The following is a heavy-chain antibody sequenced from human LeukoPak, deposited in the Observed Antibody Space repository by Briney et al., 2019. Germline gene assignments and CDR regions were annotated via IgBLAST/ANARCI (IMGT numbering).Heavy chain of an antibody. CDR1: GYTFTNYG. Sequence: ASVKVSCKTSGYTFTNYGISWVRQAPGLGLEWMGWISAYNGNTNYAQKVQGRVTMTTDTSTSTAYMELRSLRFDDTAVYYCARDQSVRLLQTSSTYFKHVFAIWGQGSMVTVS. CDR3: ARDQSVRLLQTSSTYFKHVFAI. V-gene: IGHV1-18*01. J-gene: IGHJ3*02. D-gene: IGHD6-13*01. CDR2: ISAYNGNT.